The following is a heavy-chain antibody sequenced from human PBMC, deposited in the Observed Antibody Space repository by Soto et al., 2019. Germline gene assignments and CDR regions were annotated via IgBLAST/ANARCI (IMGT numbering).Heavy chain of an antibody. D-gene: IGHD2-2*01. CDR3: AAGTGRTDFDY. J-gene: IGHJ4*02. V-gene: IGHV3-15*01. CDR2: IISKTHGGTT. Sequence: PGGSLRLSCAASGFAFSNAWMSWVRQAPGKGLEWVGRIISKTHGGTTDYTAPVKDRFIVSRDDSKNTLYLQMNSLKTEDTAVYYCAAGTGRTDFDYWGQGTLVTVSS. CDR1: GFAFSNAW.